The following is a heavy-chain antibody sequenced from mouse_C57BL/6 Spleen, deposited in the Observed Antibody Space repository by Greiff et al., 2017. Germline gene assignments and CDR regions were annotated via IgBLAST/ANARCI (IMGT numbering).Heavy chain of an antibody. J-gene: IGHJ2*01. D-gene: IGHD2-1*01. CDR1: GFTFSSYG. Sequence: EVQVVESGGDLVKPGGSLKLSCAASGFTFSSYGMSWVRQTPDKRLEWVATISSGGSYTYYPDSVKGRFTISRDNAKNTLYLQMSSLKSEDTAMYYCARQGGNYYFDYWGQGTTLTVSS. V-gene: IGHV5-6*01. CDR2: ISSGGSYT. CDR3: ARQGGNYYFDY.